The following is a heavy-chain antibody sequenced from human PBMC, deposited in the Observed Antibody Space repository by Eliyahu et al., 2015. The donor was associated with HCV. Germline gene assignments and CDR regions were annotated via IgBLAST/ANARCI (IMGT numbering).Heavy chain of an antibody. CDR1: GFTFSSYS. CDR2: ITGSGSTI. J-gene: IGHJ2*01. CDR3: ARTRGGNWYFDL. Sequence: SGFTFSSYSMNWVRQAPGKGLEWVSYITGSGSTIYYADSVKGRFTSSRDNAKNSLYLQMNSLRAEDTAVYYCARTRGGNWYFDLWGRGTLVTXXS. D-gene: IGHD2-2*01. V-gene: IGHV3-48*04.